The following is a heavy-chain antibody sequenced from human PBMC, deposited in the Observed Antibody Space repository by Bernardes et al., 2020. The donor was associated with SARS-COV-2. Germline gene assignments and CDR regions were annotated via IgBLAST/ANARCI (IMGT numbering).Heavy chain of an antibody. CDR3: VRDPLRFVGWFGLDA. J-gene: IGHJ6*02. V-gene: IGHV3-23*01. CDR1: GFTFRDYA. Sequence: GGSLRLSCAASGFTFRDYAMTWVRQAPGAGLEWVSTISIRGAATYFADSVKGRFSVSRDDSKNTFYLQMSSLRAEDSARYYSVRDPLRFVGWFGLDAWGQGTTVTVSS. D-gene: IGHD3-9*01. CDR2: ISIRGAAT.